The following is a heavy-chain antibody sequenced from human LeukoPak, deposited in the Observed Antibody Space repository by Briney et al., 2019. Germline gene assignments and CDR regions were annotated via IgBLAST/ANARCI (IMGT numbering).Heavy chain of an antibody. D-gene: IGHD6-13*01. CDR3: AKFSSSWPHYYYMDV. CDR1: GFTFSSYA. Sequence: RSGGSLRLSCAASGFTFSSYAMSWVRQAPGKGLEWVSAISGSGGSTYHADSVKGRFTISRDNSKNTLYLQMNSLRAEDTAVYYCAKFSSSWPHYYYMDVWGKGTTVTVSS. CDR2: ISGSGGST. J-gene: IGHJ6*03. V-gene: IGHV3-23*01.